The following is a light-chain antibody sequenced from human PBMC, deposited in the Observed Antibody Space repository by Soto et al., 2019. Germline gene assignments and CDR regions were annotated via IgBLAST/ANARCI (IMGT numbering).Light chain of an antibody. J-gene: IGLJ1*01. V-gene: IGLV2-14*01. CDR3: SSYTSSSTLDV. CDR1: SSDVGGYNY. Sequence: QSALTQPASVSGSPGQSITISCTGTSSDVGGYNYVSWYQQHPGKAPKLMIYDVSNRPSGVSNRCTGSKSGNTASLTISGPQAEDEADYYSSSYTSSSTLDVFGTGKKLTVL. CDR2: DVS.